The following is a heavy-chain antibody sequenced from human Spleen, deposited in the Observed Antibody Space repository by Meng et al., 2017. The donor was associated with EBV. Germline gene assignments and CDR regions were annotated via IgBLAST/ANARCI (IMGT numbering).Heavy chain of an antibody. V-gene: IGHV1-24*01. CDR1: GRNLSELS. CDR2: FDPEDGET. CDR3: ASNAVF. Sequence: QVQLLQSRAEVKKPGASVKVSCKVSGRNLSELSVHWVRQAPGKGLEWMGGFDPEDGETFYAQKFQDRMSMTDDTSTNTAFMELTSLKSDDTAVYYCASNAVFWGQGTLVTVSS. D-gene: IGHD2-8*01. J-gene: IGHJ4*02.